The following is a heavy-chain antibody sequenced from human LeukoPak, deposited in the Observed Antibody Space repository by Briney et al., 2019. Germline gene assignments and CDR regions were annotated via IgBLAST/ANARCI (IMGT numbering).Heavy chain of an antibody. Sequence: PSETLSLTCTVSGGSISSYYWSWIRQPPGKGLEWIGYIYYSGSTNYNPSLKSRVTISVDTSKNQFSLKLSSVTAADTAFYYCARGDYDFWSGYYTGAHENWFDPWGQGTLVTVSS. CDR2: IYYSGST. J-gene: IGHJ5*02. CDR3: ARGDYDFWSGYYTGAHENWFDP. CDR1: GGSISSYY. V-gene: IGHV4-59*01. D-gene: IGHD3-3*01.